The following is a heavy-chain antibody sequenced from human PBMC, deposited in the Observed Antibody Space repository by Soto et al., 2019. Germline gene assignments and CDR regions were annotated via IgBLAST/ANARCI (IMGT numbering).Heavy chain of an antibody. Sequence: GGSLRLSCAASGFTFGSYAMSWVRLAPGKGLEWVSVAGPSGSSTFYADSVRGRFTISRDNVENTLYLQMNSLRVADTALYFCARTYYYDSTGYYRTFDYWGQGTMVTVS. J-gene: IGHJ4*02. CDR2: AGPSGSST. CDR1: GFTFGSYA. CDR3: ARTYYYDSTGYYRTFDY. D-gene: IGHD3-22*01. V-gene: IGHV3-23*01.